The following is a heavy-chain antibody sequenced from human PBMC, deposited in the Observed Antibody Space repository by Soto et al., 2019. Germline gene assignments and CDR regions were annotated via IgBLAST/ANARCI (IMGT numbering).Heavy chain of an antibody. J-gene: IGHJ4*02. D-gene: IGHD3-10*01. Sequence: VQLVESGGGVVQPGRSLRLSCAASGFTFSSYAMHWVRQAPGKGLEWVAVISYDGSNKYYADSVKGRFTISRDNSKNTLYLQMNSLRAEDTAVYYCARATYYYGSGSYYNEFDYWGQGTLVTVSS. CDR2: ISYDGSNK. V-gene: IGHV3-30-3*01. CDR3: ARATYYYGSGSYYNEFDY. CDR1: GFTFSSYA.